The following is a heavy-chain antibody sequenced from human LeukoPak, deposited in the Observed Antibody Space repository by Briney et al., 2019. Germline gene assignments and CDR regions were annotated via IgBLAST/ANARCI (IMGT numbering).Heavy chain of an antibody. J-gene: IGHJ4*02. CDR1: GGSFSSYY. V-gene: IGHV4-59*01. CDR2: IYYSGST. CDR3: ARGLYYDFWSGYRDY. D-gene: IGHD3-3*01. Sequence: SETLSLTCAVYGGSFSSYYWSWIRQPPGKGLEWIGYIYYSGSTNYNPSLKSRVTISVDTSKNQFSLKLSSVTAADTAVYYCARGLYYDFWSGYRDYWGQGTLVTVSS.